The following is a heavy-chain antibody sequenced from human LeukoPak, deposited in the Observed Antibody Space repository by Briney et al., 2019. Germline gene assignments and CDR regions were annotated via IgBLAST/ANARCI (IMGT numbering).Heavy chain of an antibody. CDR2: INSDGSST. D-gene: IGHD3-16*02. Sequence: GGSLRLSCAASGFTFSSYWMHWVRQAPGKGLVWVSRINSDGSSTSYADSVKGRFTISRDNAKNTLYLQMNSLRAEDTALYYCARGYYDYVWGSYHSIDYWGQGTLVTVSS. CDR1: GFTFSSYW. CDR3: ARGYYDYVWGSYHSIDY. V-gene: IGHV3-74*01. J-gene: IGHJ4*02.